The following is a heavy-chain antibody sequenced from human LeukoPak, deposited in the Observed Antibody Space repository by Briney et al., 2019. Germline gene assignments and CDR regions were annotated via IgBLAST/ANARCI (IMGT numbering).Heavy chain of an antibody. CDR3: AKKSSSWYGEFDY. V-gene: IGHV3-23*01. J-gene: IGHJ4*02. CDR1: GFTFSSYA. CDR2: ISGSGGST. D-gene: IGHD6-13*01. Sequence: TGGSLRLSCAASGFTFSSYAMSWVRQAPGRGLEWVSAISGSGGSTYYADSVKGRFTISRDNSKNTLYLQMNSLRAEDTAVYYCAKKSSSWYGEFDYWGQGTLVTVSS.